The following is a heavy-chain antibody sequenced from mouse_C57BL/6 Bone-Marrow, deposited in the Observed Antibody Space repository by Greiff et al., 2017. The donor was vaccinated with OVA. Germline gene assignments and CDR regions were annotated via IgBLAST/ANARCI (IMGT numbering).Heavy chain of an antibody. CDR3: ARDGYYFDD. J-gene: IGHJ2*01. V-gene: IGHV1-22*01. CDR1: GYTFTDYN. Sequence: EVQLQQSGPELVKPGASVKMSCKASGYTFTDYNMPWVKQSHGKRLEWIGYIYPDNGGTSYNQKFKGKATLPVNKSSSTADMELRSQTSEESAGYCCARDGYYFDDWGTGTTLTVSS. D-gene: IGHD2-3*01. CDR2: IYPDNGGT.